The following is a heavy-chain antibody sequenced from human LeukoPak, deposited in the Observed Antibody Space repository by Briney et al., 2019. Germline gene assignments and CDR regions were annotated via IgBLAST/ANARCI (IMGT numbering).Heavy chain of an antibody. CDR3: VREAGYCASVCLKSNWFDP. Sequence: LPGGSLRLSCAASGFPFSNHAMSWVRQPPGKGLEWVSAISNGNTYYADSVRGRSTISRDDSKNMVYLQMNSLRDEDTALYYCVREAGYCASVCLKSNWFDPWGQGTLVTVSS. CDR1: GFPFSNHA. J-gene: IGHJ5*02. D-gene: IGHD2-21*02. V-gene: IGHV3-23*01. CDR2: ISNGNT.